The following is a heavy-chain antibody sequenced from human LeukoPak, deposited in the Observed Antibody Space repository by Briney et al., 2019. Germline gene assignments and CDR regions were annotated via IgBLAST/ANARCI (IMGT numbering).Heavy chain of an antibody. CDR1: GFTFSSYA. D-gene: IGHD3-10*01. CDR3: AKVAKYYYGSETYYFFEH. J-gene: IGHJ4*03. Sequence: GGSLRLSCAASGFTFSSYAMSWVRQAPGKGPEWVSAISHSGGTTYYADSVKGRFTISRDNAKNSLYLQMNSLRVEDTAVYYCAKVAKYYYGSETYYFFEHWGHGTPVTASS. V-gene: IGHV3-23*01. CDR2: ISHSGGTT.